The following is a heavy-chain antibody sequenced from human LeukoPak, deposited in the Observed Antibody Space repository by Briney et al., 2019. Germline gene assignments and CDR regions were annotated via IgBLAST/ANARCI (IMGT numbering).Heavy chain of an antibody. V-gene: IGHV4-31*03. CDR1: GGSISSGGYY. Sequence: PSETLSLTCTVSGGSISSGGYYWSWIRQHPGRGLEWIGYIYYSGSTYYNPSLKSRVTISVDTSKNQFSLKLSSVTAADTAVYYCARTGAEKNTAMVPDYWGQGTLVTVSS. J-gene: IGHJ4*02. CDR2: IYYSGST. CDR3: ARTGAEKNTAMVPDY. D-gene: IGHD5-18*01.